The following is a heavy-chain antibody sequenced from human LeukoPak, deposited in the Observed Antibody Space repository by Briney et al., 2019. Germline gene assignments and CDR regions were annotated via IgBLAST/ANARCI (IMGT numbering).Heavy chain of an antibody. V-gene: IGHV1-2*02. CDR1: GYSFTGYY. CDR3: ARPPKLFPRPFDY. Sequence: ASVKVSCKASGYSFTGYYMHWVRQAPGQGLEWMGWIDPHNGATHYAQKFQGRVTMSRDTSSSTDYMEVSRLRPDDTAVYYCARPPKLFPRPFDYWGQGTLVTVSS. J-gene: IGHJ4*02. D-gene: IGHD2-21*01. CDR2: IDPHNGAT.